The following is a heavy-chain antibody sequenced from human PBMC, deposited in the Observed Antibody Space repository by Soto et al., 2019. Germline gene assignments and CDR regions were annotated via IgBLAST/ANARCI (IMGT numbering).Heavy chain of an antibody. Sequence: QVQLQESGPGLVKPSETLSLTCTVSGGSISSYYWSWIRQPPGKGLEWIGYIYYSGSTNYNPSLXGXAXIXXKPSKDQFSLKTSSVTAADTAVYYCARRYGSCFDYWGQGTLVTVSS. V-gene: IGHV4-59*08. J-gene: IGHJ4*02. CDR1: GGSISSYY. CDR2: IYYSGST. CDR3: ARRYGSCFDY. D-gene: IGHD5-18*01.